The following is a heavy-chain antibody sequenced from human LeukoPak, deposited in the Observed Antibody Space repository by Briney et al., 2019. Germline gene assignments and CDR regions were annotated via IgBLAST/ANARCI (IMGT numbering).Heavy chain of an antibody. CDR1: GFTFDDYA. CDR3: AKDAYSSSWPYYYYYYGMDV. D-gene: IGHD6-13*01. V-gene: IGHV3-9*01. J-gene: IGHJ6*02. CDR2: ISWNSGSI. Sequence: PGGSLRLSGAASGFTFDDYAMHWVRQAPGKGLEWVSGISWNSGSIGYADSVKGRFTISRDNAKDSLYLQMNSLRAEDTALYYCAKDAYSSSWPYYYYYYGMDVWGQGTTVTVSS.